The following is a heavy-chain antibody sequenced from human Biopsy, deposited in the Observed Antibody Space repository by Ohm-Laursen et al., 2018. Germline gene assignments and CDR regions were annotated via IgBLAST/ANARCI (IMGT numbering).Heavy chain of an antibody. CDR1: RDSISNYY. V-gene: IGHV4-59*12. J-gene: IGHJ6*02. D-gene: IGHD3-22*01. CDR3: VRGVDYYDPYHYYALDV. Sequence: SDTLSLTWTVSRDSISNYYWTWIRQSPGKGLEWIGYIYYTGSTNYNPSVKSRVTISVDTSKNQFSLKVRSVTAADTAVYYCVRGVDYYDPYHYYALDVWGQGTTVTVSS. CDR2: IYYTGST.